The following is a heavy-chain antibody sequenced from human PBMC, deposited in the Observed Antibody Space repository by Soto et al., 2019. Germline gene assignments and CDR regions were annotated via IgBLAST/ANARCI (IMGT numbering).Heavy chain of an antibody. CDR3: AREASSGWYGWFDY. J-gene: IGHJ4*02. V-gene: IGHV4-31*03. D-gene: IGHD6-19*01. Sequence: QVQLQESGPGLVKPSQTLSLTCTVSGGSISSGGYYWSWIRQHPVKCLEWIGYIDYSGSTYYNPSLKSRVTISVDTSKNQVSLKLSSVTAADTAVYYCAREASSGWYGWFDYCGQGTLVTVSS. CDR2: IDYSGST. CDR1: GGSISSGGYY.